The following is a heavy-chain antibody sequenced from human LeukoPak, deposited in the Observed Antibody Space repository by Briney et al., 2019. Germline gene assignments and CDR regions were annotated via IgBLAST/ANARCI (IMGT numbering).Heavy chain of an antibody. CDR1: GYSFTTYG. CDR3: ARLVTSYFDY. J-gene: IGHJ4*02. V-gene: IGHV7-81*01. Sequence: ASVKVSCKASGYSFTTYGMNWVPQAPGQGLEWMGWFNTYTGNPTYAQGFTGRFVFSMDTSASTAYLQISSLKASDTAMYYCARLVTSYFDYWGQGTLVTVSS. CDR2: FNTYTGNP. D-gene: IGHD4-11*01.